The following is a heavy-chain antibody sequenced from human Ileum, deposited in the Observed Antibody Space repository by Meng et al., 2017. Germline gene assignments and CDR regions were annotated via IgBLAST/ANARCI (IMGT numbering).Heavy chain of an antibody. V-gene: IGHV3-23*01. J-gene: IGHJ4*02. CDR1: GFTFSNYA. CDR2: FSAIGGGT. Sequence: EVQLLVAGGGLVQPGESLRLHCAASGFTFSNYAMSWVRQAPGKGLGWVSAFSAIGGGTYYADSVKGRFTISRDNSKNTLYLQMNSLRVEDTAVYYCVKGGNKYYDFWSDNWGQGTLVTVSS. CDR3: VKGGNKYYDFWSDN. D-gene: IGHD3/OR15-3a*01.